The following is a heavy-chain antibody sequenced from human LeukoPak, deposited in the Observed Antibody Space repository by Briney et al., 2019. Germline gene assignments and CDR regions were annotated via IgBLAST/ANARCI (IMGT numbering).Heavy chain of an antibody. CDR1: GFTFSSYW. CDR2: IKQDGSEK. J-gene: IGHJ6*02. Sequence: GGSLRLSCAASGFTFSSYWMSWVRQAPGKGLEWVANIKQDGSEKYYVDSVKGRFTISRDNAKNSLFLQMNSLRAEDTAVYYCAKAEGDIRGLRDVWGQGTTVTVSS. CDR3: AKAEGDIRGLRDV. D-gene: IGHD2-21*01. V-gene: IGHV3-7*01.